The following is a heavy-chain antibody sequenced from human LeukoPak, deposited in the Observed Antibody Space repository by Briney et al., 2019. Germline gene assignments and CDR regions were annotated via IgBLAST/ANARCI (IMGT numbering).Heavy chain of an antibody. CDR2: VYYTGST. Sequence: PSETLSLTCTVSGGSVSSCYCSWIWQPPGTGLELKGYVYYTGSTNYNPSLKSRVTMFEDKSKNQFSLRLYSVTVADTAVYYCARHFAYSSSSYFDYWGQGSLVTVSS. D-gene: IGHD6-6*01. CDR3: ARHFAYSSSSYFDY. CDR1: GGSVSSCY. V-gene: IGHV4-59*08. J-gene: IGHJ4*02.